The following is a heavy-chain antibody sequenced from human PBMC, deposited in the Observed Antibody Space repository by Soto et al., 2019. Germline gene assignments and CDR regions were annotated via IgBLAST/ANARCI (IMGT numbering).Heavy chain of an antibody. V-gene: IGHV4-30-4*01. J-gene: IGHJ5*01. CDR1: GDSISTVDYF. CDR2: IYKSTTT. Sequence: SETLSLTCSVSGDSISTVDYFWAWIRQPPGQALEYIGYIYKSTTTYYNPSFEGRVAISLDTSKSQFSLTVTSVTAADTAVYFCARGRYCLTGRCFPNWFDSWGQGTLV. CDR3: ARGRYCLTGRCFPNWFDS. D-gene: IGHD2-15*01.